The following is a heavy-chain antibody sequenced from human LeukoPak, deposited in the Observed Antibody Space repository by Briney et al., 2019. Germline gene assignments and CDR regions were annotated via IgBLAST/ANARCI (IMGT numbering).Heavy chain of an antibody. CDR3: AKATSIAAEPPDAFDI. Sequence: PGGSLRLSCAASGFTFDDYAMHWVRQAPGKGLEWVSGISWNSGGIGYADSVKGRFTISRDNAKNSLYLQMNSLRADDMALYYCAKATSIAAEPPDAFDIWGQGTMVTVSS. CDR1: GFTFDDYA. CDR2: ISWNSGGI. J-gene: IGHJ3*02. D-gene: IGHD6-6*01. V-gene: IGHV3-9*03.